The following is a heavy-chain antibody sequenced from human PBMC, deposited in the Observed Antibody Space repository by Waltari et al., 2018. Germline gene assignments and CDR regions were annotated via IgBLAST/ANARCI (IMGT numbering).Heavy chain of an antibody. D-gene: IGHD3-3*02. CDR1: GFLFRRFD. J-gene: IGHJ1*01. CDR2: IRFDGSQK. CDR3: AGDISVSSPSL. V-gene: IGHV3-30*02. Sequence: QVQLVESGGGVVQPGGSLRLSCKASGFLFRRFDMHWVRQAPGMGLEWDSVIRFDGSQKYYSESLKGRFTVSRDNSRDTLYLHMKNLESDDTATYFCAGDISVSSPSLWGRGTLVTVSS.